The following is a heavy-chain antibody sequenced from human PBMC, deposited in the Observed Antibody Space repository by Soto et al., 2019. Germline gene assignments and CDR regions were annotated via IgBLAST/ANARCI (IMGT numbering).Heavy chain of an antibody. D-gene: IGHD6-6*01. Sequence: PSETLSLTCTVSGGSISSGGYYWSWICQHPGKGLEWIGYIYYSGSTYYNPSLKSRVTISVDTSKNQFSLKLSSVTAADTAVYYCARRQAHQDSSSGGGWFDPWGQGTLVTVSS. V-gene: IGHV4-31*03. CDR3: ARRQAHQDSSSGGGWFDP. J-gene: IGHJ5*02. CDR1: GGSISSGGYY. CDR2: IYYSGST.